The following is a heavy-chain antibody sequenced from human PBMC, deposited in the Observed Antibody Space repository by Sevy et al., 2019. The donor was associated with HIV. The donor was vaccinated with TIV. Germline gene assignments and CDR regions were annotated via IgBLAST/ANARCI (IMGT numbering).Heavy chain of an antibody. CDR1: GFTFNTYS. V-gene: IGHV3-48*02. CDR2: IGTAAGVT. CDR3: ARCPGHYSIDY. D-gene: IGHD2-21*01. Sequence: GGSLRLSCAASGFTFNTYSLIWVRQTPGKGLEWLSFIGTAAGVTYYADSVKGRFTISRDNAKNSLYLQMNNLRDEDTAVYYCARCPGHYSIDYWGQGTLVTVSS. J-gene: IGHJ4*02.